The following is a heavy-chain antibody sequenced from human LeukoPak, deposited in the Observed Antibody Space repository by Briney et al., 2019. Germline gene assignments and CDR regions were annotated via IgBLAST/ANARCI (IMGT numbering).Heavy chain of an antibody. J-gene: IGHJ6*03. CDR2: ISAYNGNT. CDR1: GYTFTSYG. D-gene: IGHD6-13*01. V-gene: IGHV1-18*01. Sequence: ASVKVSCKASGYTFTSYGISWVRQAPGQGREWMGWISAYNGNTNYAQKLQGRVTMTTDTSTSTAYMELGSLRSDDTAVYYCARVAAAGPDYYYYYMDVWGKGTTVTVSS. CDR3: ARVAAAGPDYYYYYMDV.